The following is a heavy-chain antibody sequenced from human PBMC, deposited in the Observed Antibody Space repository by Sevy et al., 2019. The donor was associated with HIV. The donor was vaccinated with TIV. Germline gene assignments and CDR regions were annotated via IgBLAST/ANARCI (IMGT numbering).Heavy chain of an antibody. CDR2: IWYDGSNK. CDR3: ARGCESGGYYNYYYYYGMDV. CDR1: GFTFSSYG. J-gene: IGHJ6*02. V-gene: IGHV3-33*01. D-gene: IGHD3-22*01. Sequence: GGSLRLSCAASGFTFSSYGMHWVRQAPGKGLEWVAVIWYDGSNKYYADSVKGRFTISRDNSKNTLYLQMNSLRAEDTAVYYCARGCESGGYYNYYYYYGMDVWGQGTTLTFSS.